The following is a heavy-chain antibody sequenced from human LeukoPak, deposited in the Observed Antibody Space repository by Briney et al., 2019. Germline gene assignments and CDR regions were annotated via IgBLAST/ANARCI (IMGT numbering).Heavy chain of an antibody. CDR2: IYRGDT. J-gene: IGHJ4*02. CDR1: GFTAGYNY. V-gene: IGHV3-53*01. Sequence: GGSLRLSCAVSGFTAGYNYMSWVRQAPGKGLEWVSVIYRGDTYYADSVKGRFTISRDDSKNTVFLQMNRVRADDTAVYFCASYYCSSGSCYFDTWGQGTLVAVSS. D-gene: IGHD2-15*01. CDR3: ASYYCSSGSCYFDT.